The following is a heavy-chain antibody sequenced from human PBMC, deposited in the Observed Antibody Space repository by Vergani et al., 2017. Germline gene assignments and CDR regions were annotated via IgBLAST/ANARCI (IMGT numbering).Heavy chain of an antibody. Sequence: EVQLVESGGGLVQPGGSLRLSCAASGFTFSSYWMHWVRQAPGKGLVWVSRINSDGSSTSYADSVKGRFTISRDNAKNTLYLQMNSLRAEDTAVYYCARERPDCSGGSCYSFSTDYFDYWGQGTLVTVSS. CDR3: ARERPDCSGGSCYSFSTDYFDY. CDR2: INSDGSST. D-gene: IGHD2-15*01. CDR1: GFTFSSYW. V-gene: IGHV3-74*01. J-gene: IGHJ4*02.